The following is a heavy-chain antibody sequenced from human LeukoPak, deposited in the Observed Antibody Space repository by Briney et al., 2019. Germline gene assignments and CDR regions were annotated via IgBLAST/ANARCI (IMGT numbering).Heavy chain of an antibody. V-gene: IGHV1-46*01. CDR3: ARGTGLGGDYVSN. J-gene: IGHJ4*02. CDR2: INPSGGTT. CDR1: GYTFITYY. Sequence: ASVKVSCKASGYTFITYYMHWVRQAPGQGLEWMGVINPSGGTTSYAQKFQARVTMTRDTSTSTVYMELSSLRSEDTAVYYCARGTGLGGDYVSNWGQGTLVTVAS. D-gene: IGHD4-17*01.